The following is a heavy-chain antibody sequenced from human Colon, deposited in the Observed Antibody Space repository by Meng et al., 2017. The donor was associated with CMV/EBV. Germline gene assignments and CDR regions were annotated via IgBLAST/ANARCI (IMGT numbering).Heavy chain of an antibody. D-gene: IGHD2-2*01. V-gene: IGHV2-5*02. CDR1: GFSLNTYEVG. CDR2: IYWDDDK. CDR3: AHKSLPAAFFDY. Sequence: ITVKESGPPLVNPTQTLTLTCPFSGFSLNTYEVGVGWFRQPPGKAPEWLALIYWDDDKRYRSSLGNRLTLTHDASKNQVVLTMTDMDPVDTATYYCAHKSLPAAFFDYWSQGTLVTVSS. J-gene: IGHJ4*02.